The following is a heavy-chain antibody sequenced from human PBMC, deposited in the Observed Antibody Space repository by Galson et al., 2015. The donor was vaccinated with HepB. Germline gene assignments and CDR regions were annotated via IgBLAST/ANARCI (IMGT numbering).Heavy chain of an antibody. V-gene: IGHV1-8*01. CDR1: GYTFTSYD. CDR2: MNPNSGNT. CDR3: AKGEYYYDSSGYYSGYFQH. D-gene: IGHD3-22*01. J-gene: IGHJ1*01. Sequence: SVKVSCKASGYTFTSYDINWVRQATGQGLEWMGWMNPNSGNTGYAQKFQGRVTMTRNTSISTAYMELSSLRSEDTAVYYCAKGEYYYDSSGYYSGYFQHWGQGTLVTVSS.